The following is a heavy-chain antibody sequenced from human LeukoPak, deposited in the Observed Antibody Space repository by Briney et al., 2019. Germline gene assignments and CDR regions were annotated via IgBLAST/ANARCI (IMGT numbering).Heavy chain of an antibody. Sequence: ASVKVSCKASGYTFTSYDINWVRQATGQGREWMGWMNPNSGNTGYAQKFQGRVTMTRNTSISTAYMELSSLRSEDTAVYYCARGLGRAAGHYYYYYYGMDVWGQGTTVTVSS. V-gene: IGHV1-8*01. CDR2: MNPNSGNT. CDR3: ARGLGRAAGHYYYYYYGMDV. J-gene: IGHJ6*02. D-gene: IGHD6-13*01. CDR1: GYTFTSYD.